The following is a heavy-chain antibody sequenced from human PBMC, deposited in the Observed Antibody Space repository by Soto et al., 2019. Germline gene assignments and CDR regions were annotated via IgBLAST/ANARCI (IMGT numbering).Heavy chain of an antibody. J-gene: IGHJ3*02. CDR1: GFTFSSYS. CDR2: ISSSSSYI. D-gene: IGHD3-9*01. CDR3: ARDLREVLRYFGAFDI. Sequence: PGGSLRLSCAASGFTFSSYSMNWVRQAPGKGLEWVSSISSSSSYIYYADSVKGRFTISRDNAKNSLYLQMNSLRAEDTAVYYCARDLREVLRYFGAFDIWGQGTMVTVSS. V-gene: IGHV3-21*01.